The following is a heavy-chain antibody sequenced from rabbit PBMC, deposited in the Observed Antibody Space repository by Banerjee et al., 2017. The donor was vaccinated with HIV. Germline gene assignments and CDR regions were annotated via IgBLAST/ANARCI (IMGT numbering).Heavy chain of an antibody. J-gene: IGHJ4*01. V-gene: IGHV1S40*01. Sequence: QSLEESGGDLVKPGASLTLTCTASGFSFSNRYHMCWVRQAPGKGLEWIACIYAGSSGSTYYANRAKGRFTISKTSSTTGTLQMTSLTARETGTYFCARDRDTGTVYFFDLWGPGTLVTVS. CDR2: IYAGSSGST. CDR1: GFSFSNRYH. D-gene: IGHD7-1*01. CDR3: ARDRDTGTVYFFDL.